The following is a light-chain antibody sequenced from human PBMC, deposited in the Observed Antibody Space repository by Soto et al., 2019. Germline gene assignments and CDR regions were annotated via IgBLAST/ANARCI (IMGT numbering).Light chain of an antibody. CDR3: SSYTSGNTV. J-gene: IGLJ1*01. CDR2: DVS. V-gene: IGLV2-14*01. CDR1: SRDVGANNH. Sequence: QSALTQPAAVSGSPGQSITNSRTGTSRDVGANNHVSWYQQHPGKAPKLMIYDVSNRPLGVSDRFSGSKSGNMASLTISGLQAEDESDYYCSSYTSGNTVFGTGTKLTVL.